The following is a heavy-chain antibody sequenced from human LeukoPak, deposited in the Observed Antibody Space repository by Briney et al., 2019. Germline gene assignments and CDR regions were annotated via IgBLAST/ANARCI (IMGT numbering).Heavy chain of an antibody. CDR2: IRYDGSNK. CDR3: AKDPPGSGSYNLDY. V-gene: IGHV3-30*02. CDR1: GFTFSSYG. J-gene: IGHJ4*02. Sequence: RPGGSLRLSCGASGFTFSSYGMHWVRQAPGKGLEWVAFIRYDGSNKYYVDSVKGRFTISRDNSKNTLYLQMNSLRAEDAAVYYCAKDPPGSGSYNLDYWGQGTLVTVSS. D-gene: IGHD3-10*01.